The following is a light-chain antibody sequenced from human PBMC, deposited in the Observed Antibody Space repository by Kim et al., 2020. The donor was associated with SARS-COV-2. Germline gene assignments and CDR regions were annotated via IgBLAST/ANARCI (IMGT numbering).Light chain of an antibody. V-gene: IGLV3-19*01. CDR2: GKN. CDR3: NSRDSNDNVV. Sequence: VALGTTVRITCQGDSLRSYYATCYQQKPGQAPILVNYGKNNRPSGIPGRFSGSSSGNTASLTITGTQAGDEADYYCNSRDSNDNVVFGGGTRLTVL. CDR1: SLRSYY. J-gene: IGLJ2*01.